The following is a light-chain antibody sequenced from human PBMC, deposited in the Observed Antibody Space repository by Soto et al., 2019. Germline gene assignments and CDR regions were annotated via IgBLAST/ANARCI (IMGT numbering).Light chain of an antibody. CDR1: SSNIGTNT. CDR2: SNN. V-gene: IGLV1-44*01. CDR3: ATWDDSLNGWV. Sequence: QSVLTQPPSASGTPGQRVTISCSGTSSNIGTNTANWFQQLPGTAPKLLMYSNNQRPSGVPDRFSGSKSGTSASLGISGLQSEDEADYYCATWDDSLNGWVFGGGTKVTVL. J-gene: IGLJ3*02.